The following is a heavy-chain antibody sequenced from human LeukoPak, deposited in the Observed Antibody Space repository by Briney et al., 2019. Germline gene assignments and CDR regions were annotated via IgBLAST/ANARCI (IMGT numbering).Heavy chain of an antibody. J-gene: IGHJ4*02. Sequence: GGSLRLSCAASGFTFSTYSMNWVRQAPGKGLEWVSYISSSSSTIYYADSVKGRFTISRDNAKNSLYLQMNSLRAEDMAVYYCARGSTYYDSSGQVPFDYWGQGTLVTVSS. CDR1: GFTFSTYS. V-gene: IGHV3-48*01. CDR3: ARGSTYYDSSGQVPFDY. D-gene: IGHD3-22*01. CDR2: ISSSSSTI.